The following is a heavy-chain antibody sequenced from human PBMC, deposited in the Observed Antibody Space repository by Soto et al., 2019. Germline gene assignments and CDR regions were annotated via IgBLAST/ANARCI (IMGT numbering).Heavy chain of an antibody. Sequence: EGPLLESGGGLVQPGGSLRLSCAASGFTFSTYAMSWVRQAPGKGLEWVSALSNSGGTIYYADSVQGRFTISRDNSLNTLFLQMHSLRIEDTAVYYWAHPRGFGVFDAYDIWGQGTMVTVSS. CDR2: LSNSGGTI. D-gene: IGHD2-15*01. V-gene: IGHV3-23*01. J-gene: IGHJ3*02. CDR3: AHPRGFGVFDAYDI. CDR1: GFTFSTYA.